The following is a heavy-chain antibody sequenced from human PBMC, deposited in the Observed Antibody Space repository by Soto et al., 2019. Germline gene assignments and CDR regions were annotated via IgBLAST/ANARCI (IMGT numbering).Heavy chain of an antibody. CDR1: GFTFSSYG. D-gene: IGHD5-12*01. J-gene: IGHJ6*03. V-gene: IGHV3-33*01. Sequence: GGSLRLSCAASGFTFSSYGMHWVRQAPGKGLEWVAVIWYDGSNKYYADSVKGRFTISRDNSKNTLYLQMNSLRAEDTAVYYCARDGEPNSGLLMDYYYYMDVWGKGTTVTVSS. CDR3: ARDGEPNSGLLMDYYYYMDV. CDR2: IWYDGSNK.